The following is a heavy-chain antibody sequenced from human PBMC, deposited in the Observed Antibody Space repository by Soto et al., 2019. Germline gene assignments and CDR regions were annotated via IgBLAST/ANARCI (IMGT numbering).Heavy chain of an antibody. J-gene: IGHJ4*02. D-gene: IGHD1-1*01. CDR3: AKRIMSTIGHFDS. V-gene: IGHV3-23*01. CDR1: GFTFSSYA. Sequence: PGGSLRLSCAASGFTFSSYAMGWVRQAPGKGLEWVSSISGIGHSTYYADSVKGRLTISRDNSKNTLHLQMNSLRAEDTAVYYCAKRIMSTIGHFDSWGQGTLVTVSS. CDR2: ISGIGHST.